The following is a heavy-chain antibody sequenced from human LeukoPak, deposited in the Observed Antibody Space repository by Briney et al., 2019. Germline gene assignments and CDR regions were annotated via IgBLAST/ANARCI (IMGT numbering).Heavy chain of an antibody. CDR1: GFTFSSYA. CDR3: AKDRAPYYGSGSYYNAPQPGYYYGMDV. CDR2: ISYDGSNK. Sequence: GGSLRLSCAASGFTFSSYAMSWVRQAPGKGLEWVAVISYDGSNKYYADSVKGRFTISRDNSKNTLYLQMNSLRAEDTAVYYCAKDRAPYYGSGSYYNAPQPGYYYGMDVWGQGTTVTVSS. J-gene: IGHJ6*02. D-gene: IGHD3-10*01. V-gene: IGHV3-30*18.